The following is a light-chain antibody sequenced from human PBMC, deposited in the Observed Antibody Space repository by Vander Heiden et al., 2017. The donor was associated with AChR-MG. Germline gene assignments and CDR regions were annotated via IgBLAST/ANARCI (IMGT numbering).Light chain of an antibody. CDR3: QQRSNWMGLT. CDR2: DAS. V-gene: IGKV3-11*01. CDR1: QSVSSY. Sequence: VLPQSPATLSLSPVERATIVCRASQSVSSYLSWYQQKPGQAARLLIDDASNRATGSPARFSGSGSGTDFTLIISSLEPEDVAVDYCQQRSNWMGLTFGGGTKVEIK. J-gene: IGKJ4*02.